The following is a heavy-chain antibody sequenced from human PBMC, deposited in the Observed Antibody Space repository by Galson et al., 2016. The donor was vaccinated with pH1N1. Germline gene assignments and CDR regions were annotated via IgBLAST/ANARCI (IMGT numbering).Heavy chain of an antibody. V-gene: IGHV1-8*01. CDR3: ARSCSGGGCYPNYFYYAMDV. CDR1: GHTFTRYD. CDR2: MNPNSGNT. D-gene: IGHD2-15*01. J-gene: IGHJ6*02. Sequence: SVKVSCKASGHTFTRYDINWVRQATGQGLEWMGWMNPNSGNTGYAQKFQGRITLTRNTSISIAYMELNSLRSEDTAVYYCARSCSGGGCYPNYFYYAMDVWGQGTTVTVSS.